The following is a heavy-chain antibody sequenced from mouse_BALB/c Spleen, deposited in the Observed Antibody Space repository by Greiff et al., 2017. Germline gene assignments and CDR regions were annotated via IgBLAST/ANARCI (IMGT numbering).Heavy chain of an antibody. CDR3: TRDPAMITTEYYFDY. D-gene: IGHD2-4*01. CDR1: GFTFSSYT. V-gene: IGHV5-6-4*01. CDR2: ISSGGSYT. J-gene: IGHJ2*01. Sequence: DVMLVESGGGLVKPGGSLKLSCAASGFTFSSYTMSWVRQTPEKRLEWVATISSGGSYTYYPDSVKGRFTISRDNAKNTLYLQMSSLKSEDTAMYYCTRDPAMITTEYYFDYWGQGTTLTVSS.